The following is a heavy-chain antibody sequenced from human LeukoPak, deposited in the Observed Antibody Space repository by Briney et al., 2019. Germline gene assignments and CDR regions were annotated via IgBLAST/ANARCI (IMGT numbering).Heavy chain of an antibody. V-gene: IGHV3-30*02. CDR3: AKDPGLARGGYQLPLTEMMGAFDI. J-gene: IGHJ3*02. D-gene: IGHD2-2*01. CDR2: IRYDGSNK. Sequence: PSGGSLRLSCAASGFTFSSYGMHWVRQAPGKGLEWVAFIRYDGSNKYYADSVKGRFTISRDNSKNTLYLQMNSLRAEDTAVYYCAKDPGLARGGYQLPLTEMMGAFDIWGQGTMVTVSS. CDR1: GFTFSSYG.